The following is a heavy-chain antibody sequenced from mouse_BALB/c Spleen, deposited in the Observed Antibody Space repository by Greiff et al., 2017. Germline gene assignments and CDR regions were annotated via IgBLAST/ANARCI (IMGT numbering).Heavy chain of an antibody. Sequence: EVQLQQSGAELVKPGASVKLSCKASGFNIKDYYMHWVKQRPEQGLEWIGRIDPANGNTKYDPKFQGKATITADTSSNTAYLQLSSLTSEDTAVYYCARERRGRFDYWGQGTTLTVSS. CDR3: ARERRGRFDY. J-gene: IGHJ2*01. D-gene: IGHD2-12*01. V-gene: IGHV14-3*02. CDR2: IDPANGNT. CDR1: GFNIKDYY.